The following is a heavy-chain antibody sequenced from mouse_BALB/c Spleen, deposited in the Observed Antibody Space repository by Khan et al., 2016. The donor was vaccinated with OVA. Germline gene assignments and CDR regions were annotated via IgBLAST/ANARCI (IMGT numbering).Heavy chain of an antibody. Sequence: QVQLQQSGPGLVAPSQSLSITCTISGFSLTNYGVHWVRLPPGKGLEWLVVIWRDGSTTYNSALKSRLSISKDNSKSQVFLKMNSLQTDDTAMYYCARQPYYHYYVMDDWGQGTSVTVSS. CDR1: GFSLTNYG. V-gene: IGHV2-6-1*01. D-gene: IGHD2-10*01. J-gene: IGHJ4*01. CDR2: IWRDGST. CDR3: ARQPYYHYYVMDD.